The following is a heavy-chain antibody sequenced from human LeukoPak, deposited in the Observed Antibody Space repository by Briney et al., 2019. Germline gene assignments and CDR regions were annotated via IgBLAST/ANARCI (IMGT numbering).Heavy chain of an antibody. Sequence: ASVKVSCKASGGTFISYAISWVRQAPGQGLEWMGRIIPILGIANYAQKFQGRVTITADKSTSTAYMELSSLRSEDTAVYYCARRAASSDAFDIWGQGTMVTVSS. D-gene: IGHD2-15*01. CDR1: GGTFISYA. V-gene: IGHV1-69*04. CDR3: ARRAASSDAFDI. J-gene: IGHJ3*02. CDR2: IIPILGIA.